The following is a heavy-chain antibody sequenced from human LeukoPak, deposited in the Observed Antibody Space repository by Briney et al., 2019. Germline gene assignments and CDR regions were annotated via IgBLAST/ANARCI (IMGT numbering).Heavy chain of an antibody. CDR2: ISGSGGST. Sequence: PGGSLRLSCEASGFTFSAYAMTWVRQAPGKGLEWVSVISGSGGSTYYADSVKGRFTISRDNAKNSLYLQMNSLRDEDTAVYYCVREDPSEYGSIDYWGQGTLVTVSS. J-gene: IGHJ4*02. CDR3: VREDPSEYGSIDY. V-gene: IGHV3-48*02. CDR1: GFTFSAYA. D-gene: IGHD3-10*01.